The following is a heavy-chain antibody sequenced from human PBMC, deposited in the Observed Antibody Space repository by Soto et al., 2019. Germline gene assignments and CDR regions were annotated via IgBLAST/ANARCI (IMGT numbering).Heavy chain of an antibody. V-gene: IGHV1-18*01. CDR1: GYTFTRYG. D-gene: IGHD3-22*01. J-gene: IGHJ3*02. CDR2: ISGSNGNA. Sequence: GASVKVSCKASGYTFTRYGISWVRQAPGQGLEWMGWISGSNGNANYAQKLQGRVTMTTDTSTSTAYMELRSLRSDDTAVYYCARLDSSGYYAFDIWGQGTMVTVSS. CDR3: ARLDSSGYYAFDI.